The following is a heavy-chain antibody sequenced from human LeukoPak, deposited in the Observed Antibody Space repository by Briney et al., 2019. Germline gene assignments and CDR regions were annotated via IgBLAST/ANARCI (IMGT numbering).Heavy chain of an antibody. Sequence: GGSLRLSCADSGFTFSNNWMKWIRQAPGKGLEWVANIKYDGSAKFYVDSVKGRFTISRDNAKNSLYLQMNSLRDEDTDVYYCARDMTFCSGGSCYSLGFDIWGQGTMVTVSS. J-gene: IGHJ3*02. CDR1: GFTFSNNW. V-gene: IGHV3-7*01. CDR3: ARDMTFCSGGSCYSLGFDI. D-gene: IGHD2-15*01. CDR2: IKYDGSAK.